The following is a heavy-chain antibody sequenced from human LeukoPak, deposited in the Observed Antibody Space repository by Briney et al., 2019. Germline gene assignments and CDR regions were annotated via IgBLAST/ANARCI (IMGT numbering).Heavy chain of an antibody. CDR3: ATDRGHYYGMDV. D-gene: IGHD3-10*01. CDR2: FDPEDGET. CDR1: GYTFTSYY. Sequence: GASVKVSCKASGYTFTSYYMHWVRQAPGKGLEWMGGFDPEDGETIYAQKFQGRVTMTEDTSTDTAYMELSSLRSEDTAVYYCATDRGHYYGMDVWGQGTTVTVSS. J-gene: IGHJ6*02. V-gene: IGHV1-24*01.